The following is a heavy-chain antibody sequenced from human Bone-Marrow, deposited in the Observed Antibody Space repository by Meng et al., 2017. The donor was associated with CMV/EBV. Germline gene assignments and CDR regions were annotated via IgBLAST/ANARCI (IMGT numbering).Heavy chain of an antibody. CDR3: ARHGLSYYYYGMDV. J-gene: IGHJ6*02. D-gene: IGHD3-16*02. CDR1: VFTVSSNY. Sequence: GESLKISCAASVFTVSSNYMSWVRQAPGKGLEWVSIIYSGGNTYYADSVKGRFTISRDNSKNTLYLQMNSLRAEDTAVYSCARHGLSYYYYGMDVWGQGTTVIVSS. CDR2: IYSGGNT. V-gene: IGHV3-53*01.